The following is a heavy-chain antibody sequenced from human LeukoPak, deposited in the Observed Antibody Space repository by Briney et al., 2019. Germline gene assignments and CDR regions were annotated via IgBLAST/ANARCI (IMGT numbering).Heavy chain of an antibody. CDR1: GFTLSSYG. J-gene: IGHJ4*02. D-gene: IGHD2-15*01. V-gene: IGHV3-23*01. Sequence: PGGSLRLSCAASGFTLSSYGMSWVRQAPGKGLEWVSGITGSGGSTYYADSVKGRFTISRDNSKNTLYLQMNSLRAEDTAVYYCAQDLSYIGLDNWGQGTLVTVSS. CDR3: AQDLSYIGLDN. CDR2: ITGSGGST.